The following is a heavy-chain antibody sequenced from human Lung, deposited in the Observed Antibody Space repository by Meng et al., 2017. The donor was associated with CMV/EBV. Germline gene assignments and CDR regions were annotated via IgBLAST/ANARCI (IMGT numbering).Heavy chain of an antibody. CDR2: IYSGGST. V-gene: IGHV3-53*01. J-gene: IGHJ4*02. D-gene: IGHD6-13*01. CDR3: ARGRGSSCYVFVY. Sequence: GEXXKISCAASGFTVSSNYMSWVRQAPGKGLEWVSVIYSGGSTYYADSVKGRFTISRDNSKNTLYLQMNSLRAEDTAVYYCARGRGSSCYVFVYWGQGTLVTVSS. CDR1: GFTVSSNY.